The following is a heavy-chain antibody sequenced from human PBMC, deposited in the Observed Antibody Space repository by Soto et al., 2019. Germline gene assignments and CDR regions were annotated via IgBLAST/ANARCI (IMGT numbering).Heavy chain of an antibody. CDR3: TTEQWVVRRFDY. Sequence: DAQLVESGGGLVEPGGSLRLSCAASGFAFANAWMSWVRQIPGKGLGWVGRIKTNVEGAPREYAAPVKGRFAISRDDTGNMLYLQLNGLRVEDTGVYYCTTEQWVVRRFDYWGQGTLVTVSS. CDR2: IKTNVEGAPR. CDR1: GFAFANAW. J-gene: IGHJ4*02. D-gene: IGHD6-19*01. V-gene: IGHV3-15*01.